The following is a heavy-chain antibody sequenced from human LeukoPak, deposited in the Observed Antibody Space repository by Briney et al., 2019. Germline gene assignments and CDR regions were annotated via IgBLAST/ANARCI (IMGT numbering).Heavy chain of an antibody. CDR2: INPNSGGT. D-gene: IGHD5-18*01. CDR3: AVDTAMAFDY. Sequence: ASVKVPCKASGYTFTGYYMHWVRQAPGQGLEWMGWINPNSGGTSYAQKSQGRVTMTRDTSISTAYMELSRLRSDDTAVYYCAVDTAMAFDYWGQGTLVTVSS. J-gene: IGHJ4*02. V-gene: IGHV1-2*02. CDR1: GYTFTGYY.